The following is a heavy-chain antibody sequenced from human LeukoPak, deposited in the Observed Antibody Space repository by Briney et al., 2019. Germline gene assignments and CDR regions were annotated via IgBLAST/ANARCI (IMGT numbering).Heavy chain of an antibody. CDR2: INPNSGGT. Sequence: GASVKVSCKASGYTFTGYYMHWVRQAPGQGLEWMGWINPNSGGTNYAQKFQGRVTMTRDTSISTAYMELSRLRSDDTAVYYCARELTGHYYYGMDVWGQGTTVTVSS. D-gene: IGHD1-20*01. V-gene: IGHV1-2*02. CDR1: GYTFTGYY. CDR3: ARELTGHYYYGMDV. J-gene: IGHJ6*02.